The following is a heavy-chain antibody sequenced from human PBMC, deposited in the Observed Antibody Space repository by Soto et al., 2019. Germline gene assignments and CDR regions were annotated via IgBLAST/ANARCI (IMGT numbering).Heavy chain of an antibody. CDR3: AKVGYSSNCYGWVWQGALDY. J-gene: IGHJ4*02. V-gene: IGHV3-30*18. CDR1: GFTFSSYG. CDR2: ISYDGSNK. D-gene: IGHD6-13*01. Sequence: LRLSCAASGFTFSSYGMHWVRQAPGKGLEWVAVISYDGSNKYYADSVKGRFTISRDNSKNTLYLQMNSLRAEYTAVYYCAKVGYSSNCYGWVWQGALDYWGQGTLVTVSS.